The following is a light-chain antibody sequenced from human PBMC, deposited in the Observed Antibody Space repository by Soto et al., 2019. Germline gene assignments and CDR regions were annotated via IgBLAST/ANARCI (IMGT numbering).Light chain of an antibody. CDR3: QPHNNWPVVT. CDR1: RTISRN. CDR2: GAS. V-gene: IGKV3-15*01. Sequence: EMVMTQSPVTLSGSPGERVTLSCRASRTISRNLAWYQQKPGQATRLLIYGASTRATGIPDRFSGSGSGTEFTLTINSLQSEDFAMYYCQPHNNWPVVTFGGGTRVEIK. J-gene: IGKJ4*01.